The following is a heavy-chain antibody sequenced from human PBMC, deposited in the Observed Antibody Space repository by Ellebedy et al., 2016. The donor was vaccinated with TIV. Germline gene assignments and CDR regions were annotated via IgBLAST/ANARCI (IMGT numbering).Heavy chain of an antibody. CDR2: IYTSGST. Sequence: MPSETLSLTCTVSGSSISSYYWTWIRQPAGKGLEWIGRIYTSGSTNYNPSLKSRVTMSVDTSKNQFSLKLSSVTAADTAVYYCARDENSSGWYGGVGWFDPWGQGTLVTVSS. CDR3: ARDENSSGWYGGVGWFDP. J-gene: IGHJ5*02. CDR1: GSSISSYY. D-gene: IGHD6-19*01. V-gene: IGHV4-4*07.